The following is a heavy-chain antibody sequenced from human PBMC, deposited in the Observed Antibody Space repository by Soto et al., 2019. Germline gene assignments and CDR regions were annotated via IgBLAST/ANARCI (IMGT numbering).Heavy chain of an antibody. J-gene: IGHJ5*02. CDR2: ISTSSSHV. CDR1: GFSFSSYA. V-gene: IGHV3-21*06. CDR3: ARDSRIVATYAMGSVGFDL. Sequence: GGSLRLSCATSGFSFSSYAMNWVRQAPGKDLEWIASISTSSSHVYYARSVEGRFAISRDNAKSSLFLQLDGLRPDDTAVYYCARDSRIVATYAMGSVGFDLWGHGNLVTVSS. D-gene: IGHD2-8*01.